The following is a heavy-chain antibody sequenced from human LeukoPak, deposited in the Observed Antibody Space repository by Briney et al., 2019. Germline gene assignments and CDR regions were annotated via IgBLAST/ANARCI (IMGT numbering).Heavy chain of an antibody. Sequence: GGSLRLSCATSGSGFSSYAMSWVRQAPGQGLEWVSAISGSAGSIKYTDSVKGRVTITRDNSKSTLYLQMNSLRAEDTAVYYCARSRGYSYGLFDYWGQGTLVTVSS. CDR3: ARSRGYSYGLFDY. V-gene: IGHV3-23*01. D-gene: IGHD5-18*01. J-gene: IGHJ4*02. CDR1: GSGFSSYA. CDR2: ISGSAGSI.